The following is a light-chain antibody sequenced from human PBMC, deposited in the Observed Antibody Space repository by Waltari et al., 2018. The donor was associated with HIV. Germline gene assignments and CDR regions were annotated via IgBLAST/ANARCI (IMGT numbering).Light chain of an antibody. CDR2: WAS. V-gene: IGKV4-1*01. CDR1: QSVLYSSNNKNY. J-gene: IGKJ2*03. CDR3: QQYYSTPPS. Sequence: DLVLTHSPDSLAVSLGERAPINYESSQSVLYSSNNKNYLAWYQQKPGQPPKLLIYWASTRQSGVPDRFSGSGSGTDFTLTISSLQAEDVAVYYCQQYYSTPPSFGQGTKLEIK.